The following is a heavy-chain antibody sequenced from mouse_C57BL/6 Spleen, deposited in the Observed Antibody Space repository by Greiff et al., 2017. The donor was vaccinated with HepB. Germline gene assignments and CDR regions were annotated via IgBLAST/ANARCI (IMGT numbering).Heavy chain of an antibody. Sequence: VQLQQSGAELVRPGASVTLSCKASGYTFTDYEMHWVKQTPVHGLEWIGAIDPETGGTAYNQKFKGKAILTADKSSSTAYMELRSLTSEDSAVYYCTRSKYGSSPWFAYWGQGPLVTVSA. D-gene: IGHD1-1*01. V-gene: IGHV1-15*01. CDR2: IDPETGGT. CDR1: GYTFTDYE. J-gene: IGHJ3*01. CDR3: TRSKYGSSPWFAY.